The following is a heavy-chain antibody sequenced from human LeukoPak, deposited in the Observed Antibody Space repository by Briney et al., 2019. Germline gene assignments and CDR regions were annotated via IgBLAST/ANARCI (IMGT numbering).Heavy chain of an antibody. J-gene: IGHJ4*02. CDR2: ISGNGDIT. V-gene: IGHV3-23*01. Sequence: GGSLRLSCAASRFTFNTYAVTWVRQTPGKGLEWVSAISGNGDITYYADSVRGRFTISRDNSKNTLYLQMNSLRAEDTAVYYCARVKRDCSGGTCYSYDYWGQGTLVTVSS. D-gene: IGHD2-15*01. CDR1: RFTFNTYA. CDR3: ARVKRDCSGGTCYSYDY.